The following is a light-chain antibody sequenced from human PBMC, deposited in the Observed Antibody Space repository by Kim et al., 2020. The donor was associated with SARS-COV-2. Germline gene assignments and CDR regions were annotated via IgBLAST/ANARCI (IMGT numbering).Light chain of an antibody. CDR3: QAWDSSTAV. CDR1: KLGAKY. CDR2: QDS. V-gene: IGLV3-1*01. J-gene: IGLJ3*02. Sequence: VSPGQTTSITCSGDKLGAKYACWYQQKPGQSPVLVIYQDSKRPSGIPEGFSGPNSGNTATLTISGPQAMDEADYYCQAWDSSTAVFGGGTQLTV.